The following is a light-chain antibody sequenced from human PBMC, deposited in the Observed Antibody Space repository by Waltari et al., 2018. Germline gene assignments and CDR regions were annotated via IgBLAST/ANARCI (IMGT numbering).Light chain of an antibody. CDR2: GSS. V-gene: IGKV3-20*01. CDR3: QHYLRLPVT. Sequence: EIVLTQSPGTLSLSPGERATPSCRTIQSVTRALAWYQQKPGQAPRLLIYGSSNRATGIPDRFSGSGSGTDFSLTISSLEPEDFAVYYCQHYLRLPVTFGQGTKVEVK. CDR1: QSVTRA. J-gene: IGKJ1*01.